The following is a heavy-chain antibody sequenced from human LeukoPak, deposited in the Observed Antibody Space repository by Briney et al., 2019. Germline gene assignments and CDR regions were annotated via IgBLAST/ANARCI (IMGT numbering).Heavy chain of an antibody. J-gene: IGHJ4*02. CDR2: IYPGDSDT. V-gene: IGHV5-51*01. D-gene: IGHD2-2*01. CDR1: GYSFTSYW. CDR3: ARSIGPGCSSTSCFVSFDY. Sequence: GESLKISCKGSGYSFTSYWIAWVRQMPGKGLEWMGIIYPGDSDTRSSPSSQGQVTISADKSVRTAYLQWSSLKASDTAMYYCARSIGPGCSSTSCFVSFDYWGQGTLLTVSS.